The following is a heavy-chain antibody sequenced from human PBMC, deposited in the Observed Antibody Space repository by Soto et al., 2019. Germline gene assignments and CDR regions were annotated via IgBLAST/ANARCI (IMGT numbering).Heavy chain of an antibody. V-gene: IGHV4-59*02. CDR3: ASGGNWFDP. J-gene: IGHJ5*02. Sequence: SETLSLTCTVSGDSVTNYFWSWMRQPPGKGLEWIGHMYHGGRTNYSPSLKSRVTMSLDSSKNQFSLTLKSVSAADTAVYYCASGGNWFDPWGQGVLVTVSS. CDR2: MYHGGRT. D-gene: IGHD3-16*01. CDR1: GDSVTNYF.